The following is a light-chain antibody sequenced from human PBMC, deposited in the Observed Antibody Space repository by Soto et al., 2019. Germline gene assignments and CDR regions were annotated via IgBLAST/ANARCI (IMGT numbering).Light chain of an antibody. CDR1: SGSVSTSYY. V-gene: IGLV8-61*01. CDR3: VLYMGSGIAV. J-gene: IGLJ7*01. CDR2: STN. Sequence: QTVVTQEPSFSVSPGRTVTLTCGLSSGSVSTSYYPSWYQQTPGQAPRTLIYSTNTRSSGVPDRFSGSILGNKAALTITGAQADDESDYYCVLYMGSGIAVFGGAPQLTVL.